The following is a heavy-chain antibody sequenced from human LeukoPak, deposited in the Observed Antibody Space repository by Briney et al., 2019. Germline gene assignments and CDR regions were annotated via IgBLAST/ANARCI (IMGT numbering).Heavy chain of an antibody. Sequence: SETLSLTCAVYGGSFSGYYWSWIRQPPGKGLEWIGEINHTGSTNYNPPLKRRVTVSVDTSKNQFSLKLSSVTAADTAVYYCTRSRIRGYSGSFDYWGQGTMDSVSS. D-gene: IGHD5-12*01. J-gene: IGHJ4*02. CDR1: GGSFSGYY. V-gene: IGHV4-34*01. CDR2: INHTGST. CDR3: TRSRIRGYSGSFDY.